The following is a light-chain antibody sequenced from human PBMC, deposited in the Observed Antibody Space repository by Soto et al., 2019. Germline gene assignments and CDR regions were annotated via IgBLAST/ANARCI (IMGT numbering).Light chain of an antibody. J-gene: IGLJ1*01. V-gene: IGLV2-14*01. Sequence: QSVLTQPASVSGSPVQSITISCTGTSGDVCGDNYVSWYQQHPCKAPKLRSYNVTNQPSGVSNRFSVSKSGNTASPTISWLKAEHEADYSCSSYTSSSTYVCGTGTKVTV. CDR3: SSYTSSSTYV. CDR1: SGDVCGDNY. CDR2: NVT.